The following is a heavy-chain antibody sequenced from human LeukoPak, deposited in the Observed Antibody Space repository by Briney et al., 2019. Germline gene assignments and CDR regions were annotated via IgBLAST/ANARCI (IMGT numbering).Heavy chain of an antibody. Sequence: SGPTLVKPTQTLTLTCSFSGFSLSSTGVGVAWIRQPPGTALEWLAVTYWNNDKSYSPSLKSRLTITKDTSKNQVVLIMTNMDPVDTATYYCAHKGRRSGSYNMWGQGTLVTVSS. CDR2: TYWNNDK. CDR1: GFSLSSTGVG. CDR3: AHKGRRSGSYNM. D-gene: IGHD3-10*01. V-gene: IGHV2-5*01. J-gene: IGHJ4*02.